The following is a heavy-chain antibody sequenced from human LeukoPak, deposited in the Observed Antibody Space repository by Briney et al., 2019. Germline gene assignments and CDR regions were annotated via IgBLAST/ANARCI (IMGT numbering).Heavy chain of an antibody. CDR1: GGSISSGGYS. CDR3: ARQGCSSTSCYVDY. CDR2: IYHSGST. Sequence: KPSQTLFLTCAVSGGSISSGGYSWSWIRQPPGKGLEWIGYIYHSGSTYYNPSLKSRVTISVDRSKNQFSLKLSSVTAADTAVYYCARQGCSSTSCYVDYWGQGTLVTVSS. J-gene: IGHJ4*02. D-gene: IGHD2-2*01. V-gene: IGHV4-30-2*01.